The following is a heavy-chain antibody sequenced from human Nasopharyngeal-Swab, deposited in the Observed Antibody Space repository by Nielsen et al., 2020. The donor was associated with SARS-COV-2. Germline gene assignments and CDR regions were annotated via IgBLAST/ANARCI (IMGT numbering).Heavy chain of an antibody. CDR2: ISYDGSNK. CDR1: GFTFSSYA. CDR3: ARDFSEKGYYYYGMDV. V-gene: IGHV3-30*04. J-gene: IGHJ6*02. D-gene: IGHD1-26*01. Sequence: GESLKISCAASGFTFSSYAMHWVRQAPGQGLEWVAVISYDGSNKYYADSVKGRFTISRDNSKNTLYLQMNSLRAEDTAVYYCARDFSEKGYYYYGMDVWGQGTTVTVSS.